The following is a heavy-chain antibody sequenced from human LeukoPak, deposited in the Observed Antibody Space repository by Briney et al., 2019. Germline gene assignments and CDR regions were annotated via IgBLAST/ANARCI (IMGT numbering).Heavy chain of an antibody. V-gene: IGHV1-69*04. CDR2: IIPILGIA. J-gene: IGHJ4*02. CDR1: GGTFSSYA. Sequence: SVKVSCKASGGTFSSYAISWVRQAPGQGLEWMGRIIPILGIANYTQKFQGRVTITADKSTSTAYMELSSLRSEDTAVYYCARAGSGELDYWGQGTLVTVSS. CDR3: ARAGSGELDY. D-gene: IGHD3-3*01.